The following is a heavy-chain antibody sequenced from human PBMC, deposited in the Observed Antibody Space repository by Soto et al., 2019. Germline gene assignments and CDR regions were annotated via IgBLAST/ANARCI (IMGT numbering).Heavy chain of an antibody. CDR2: ISSSSSTI. J-gene: IGHJ3*02. CDR1: GFTFSSYS. V-gene: IGHV3-48*01. D-gene: IGHD3-9*01. Sequence: GGSLRLSCAASGFTFSSYSMNWVRQAPGKGLEWVSYISSSSSTIYYADSVKGRFTISRDNAKNSLYLQMNSLRAEDTAVYYSARWTTQYYDILTGRSSAFDIWGQGTMVTVSS. CDR3: ARWTTQYYDILTGRSSAFDI.